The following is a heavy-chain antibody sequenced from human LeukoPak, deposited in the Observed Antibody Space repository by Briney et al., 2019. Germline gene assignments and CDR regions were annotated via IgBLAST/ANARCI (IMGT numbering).Heavy chain of an antibody. J-gene: IGHJ3*01. CDR2: IHYSGST. CDR3: AGDYGDYEGVSDF. Sequence: SETLSLTCTVSGGSIRSFYWSWIRQPPGKGLEWIGYIHYSGSTKYNPSLKSRVTISLDTSKNYFSLKLSPVTAADTAVYYCAGDYGDYEGVSDFWGQGTKVTVSS. V-gene: IGHV4-59*01. CDR1: GGSIRSFY. D-gene: IGHD4-17*01.